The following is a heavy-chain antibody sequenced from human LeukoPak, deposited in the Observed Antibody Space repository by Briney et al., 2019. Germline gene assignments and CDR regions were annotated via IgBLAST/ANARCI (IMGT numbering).Heavy chain of an antibody. V-gene: IGHV3-7*01. Sequence: GGSLRLSCAASGFTFSSYAMSWVRQAPGKGLEWVANIKQDGSEKYYVDSVRGRFTISRDNAKNSLYLQMNSLRAEDTAVYYCARDLLAAAGGIDYWGQGTLVTVSS. CDR2: IKQDGSEK. CDR1: GFTFSSYA. CDR3: ARDLLAAAGGIDY. D-gene: IGHD6-13*01. J-gene: IGHJ4*02.